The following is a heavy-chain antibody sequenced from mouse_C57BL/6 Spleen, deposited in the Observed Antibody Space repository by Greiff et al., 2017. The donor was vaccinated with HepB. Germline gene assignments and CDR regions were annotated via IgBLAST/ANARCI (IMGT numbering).Heavy chain of an antibody. V-gene: IGHV1-26*01. CDR3: AKSYYGSSHDY. J-gene: IGHJ2*01. Sequence: VQLQQSGPELVKPGASVKISCKASGYTFTDYYMNWVKQSHGKSLEWIGDINPNNGGTSYNQKFKGKATLTVDKSSSTAYMELRSRTSEDSAVYYCAKSYYGSSHDYWGQGTTLTVSS. CDR1: GYTFTDYY. CDR2: INPNNGGT. D-gene: IGHD1-1*01.